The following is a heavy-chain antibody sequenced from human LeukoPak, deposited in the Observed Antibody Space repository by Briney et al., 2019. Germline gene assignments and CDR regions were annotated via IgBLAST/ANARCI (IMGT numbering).Heavy chain of an antibody. J-gene: IGHJ4*02. V-gene: IGHV4-59*08. Sequence: SETLSLTCTVSGGSISSYYWSWIRQPPGKGLEWIGYIYYSGSTNYNPSLKSRVTISVDTSKNQFSLKLSSVTAADTAVYYCARQPRDYDILTGKEYYFDYWGQGTLVTVSS. CDR1: GGSISSYY. CDR2: IYYSGST. CDR3: ARQPRDYDILTGKEYYFDY. D-gene: IGHD3-9*01.